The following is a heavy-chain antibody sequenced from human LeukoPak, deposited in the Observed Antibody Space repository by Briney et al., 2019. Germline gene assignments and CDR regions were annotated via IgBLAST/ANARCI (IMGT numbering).Heavy chain of an antibody. J-gene: IGHJ3*02. CDR2: VGHSGTT. Sequence: PSETLSLTCAVYGGSLNDYLWSWIRQPPGQGLEWIGEVGHSGTTNYNPSLKSRVTISVDTSKTPFSLKLTSVTAADTAVYYCARELISSRAAFDTWGHGTVVTVSS. D-gene: IGHD3-10*01. CDR1: GGSLNDYL. CDR3: ARELISSRAAFDT. V-gene: IGHV4-34*01.